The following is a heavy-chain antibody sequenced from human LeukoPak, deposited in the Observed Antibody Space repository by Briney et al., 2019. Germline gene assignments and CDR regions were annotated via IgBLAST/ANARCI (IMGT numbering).Heavy chain of an antibody. Sequence: SETLSLTCTVSGGSISSYYWSWIRQPPGKGLDWIGYIYYSGSTNYNPSLKSRVTISVDTSKNQFSLKLSSVTAADTAVYYCAREYLWGFDYWGQGTLVTVSS. V-gene: IGHV4-59*01. CDR3: AREYLWGFDY. D-gene: IGHD3-16*01. CDR2: IYYSGST. CDR1: GGSISSYY. J-gene: IGHJ4*02.